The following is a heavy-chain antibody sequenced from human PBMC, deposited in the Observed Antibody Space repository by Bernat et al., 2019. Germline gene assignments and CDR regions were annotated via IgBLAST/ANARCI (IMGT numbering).Heavy chain of an antibody. CDR1: GITFSSYG. CDR2: IWYDGSNK. V-gene: IGHV3-33*01. Sequence: QVQLVESGGGVVQPGRSLRLSCAASGITFSSYGMHWVRQAPGKGLAWVAVIWYDGSNKYYADSVKGRFTISRDNSKNTLYLQMNSLRAEDTAVYYCARGTWYSSSWYPSSWGQGTLVTVSS. D-gene: IGHD6-13*01. CDR3: ARGTWYSSSWYPSS. J-gene: IGHJ5*02.